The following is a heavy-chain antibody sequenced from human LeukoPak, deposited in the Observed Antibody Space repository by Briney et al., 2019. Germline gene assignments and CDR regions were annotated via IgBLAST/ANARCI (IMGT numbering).Heavy chain of an antibody. Sequence: QPGGSLRLSCAASGFTVSSNYMSWVRQAPGKGLEWVSVIYSGGSTYYADSVKGRFTISRDNSKNTLYLQMNSPRAEDTAVHYCARYSSGNFDYWGQGTLVTVSS. V-gene: IGHV3-53*01. CDR3: ARYSSGNFDY. D-gene: IGHD3-22*01. CDR1: GFTVSSNY. J-gene: IGHJ4*02. CDR2: IYSGGST.